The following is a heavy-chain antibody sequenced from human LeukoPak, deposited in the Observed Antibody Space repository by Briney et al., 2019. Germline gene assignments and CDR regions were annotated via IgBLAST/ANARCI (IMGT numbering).Heavy chain of an antibody. CDR1: GFTFSSQW. D-gene: IGHD3-16*01. V-gene: IGHV3-7*01. CDR3: ARAFS. Sequence: GGSLRLSCAASGFTFSSQWMSWVRQAPGKGLEWVANVKEDGSEKSYVDSVKGRFTISRDNAKDSLYLQMNSLRAEDTAVYYCARAFSWGQGTLVTVSS. J-gene: IGHJ5*02. CDR2: VKEDGSEK.